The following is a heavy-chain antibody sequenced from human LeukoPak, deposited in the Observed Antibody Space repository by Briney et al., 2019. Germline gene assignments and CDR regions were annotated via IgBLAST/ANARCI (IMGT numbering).Heavy chain of an antibody. Sequence: ASVKVSCKASRYRFEGNYIHWVRQAPGQGLEWMGWINPISGGTKFAQKFRGRVTMTRDTSITTAYMELNSLRSDDTAVYYCAREGETSLPTIFDVVTVFDFWGQGTLVTVSS. CDR1: RYRFEGNY. D-gene: IGHD3-3*01. V-gene: IGHV1-2*02. CDR3: AREGETSLPTIFDVVTVFDF. CDR2: INPISGGT. J-gene: IGHJ4*02.